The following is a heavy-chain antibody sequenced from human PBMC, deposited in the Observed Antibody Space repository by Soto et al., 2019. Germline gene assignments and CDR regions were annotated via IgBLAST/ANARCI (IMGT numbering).Heavy chain of an antibody. CDR3: AKDYSTVTTDPLSVVLFDY. J-gene: IGHJ4*02. D-gene: IGHD4-17*01. Sequence: LRLSCAASGFTFSSYAMSCVRQAPGKGLEWVSIITSDGRTYYADSVKGRFTISRDNSKNTVYLQMNSLRAEDTSVYYCAKDYSTVTTDPLSVVLFDYWGQGALVTVSS. V-gene: IGHV3-23*01. CDR1: GFTFSSYA. CDR2: ITSDGRT.